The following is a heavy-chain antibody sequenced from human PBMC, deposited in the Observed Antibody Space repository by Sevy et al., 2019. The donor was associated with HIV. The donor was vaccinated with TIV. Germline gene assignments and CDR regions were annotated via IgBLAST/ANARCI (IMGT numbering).Heavy chain of an antibody. V-gene: IGHV3-72*01. CDR3: ARVMRRILWWSLDS. Sequence: GGSLRLSCAPSGFTFSDYYMDWVRQAPGKGLEWVGRIRNKANSYTTEFAASVKGRFTISRDDSKNSLYLQMHSLKTDDTAVYYCARVMRRILWWSLDSWGQGTLVTVSS. J-gene: IGHJ4*02. CDR2: IRNKANSYTT. CDR1: GFTFSDYY. D-gene: IGHD2-21*01.